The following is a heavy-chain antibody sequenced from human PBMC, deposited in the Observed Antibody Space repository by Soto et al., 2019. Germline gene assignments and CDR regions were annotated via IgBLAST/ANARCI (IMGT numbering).Heavy chain of an antibody. J-gene: IGHJ4*02. D-gene: IGHD3-10*01. Sequence: QITLKESGPTLVKPTQTLTLTCTFSGFSLSTSGVGVGWIRQPPGKALEWLALIYWDDDKRYSTSLKSRLTITKDTSKNQVVLTMTNMDPVDTATYYCAHRLLDFGKYGYFDYWGQGTLVTVSS. CDR1: GFSLSTSGVG. CDR3: AHRLLDFGKYGYFDY. CDR2: IYWDDDK. V-gene: IGHV2-5*02.